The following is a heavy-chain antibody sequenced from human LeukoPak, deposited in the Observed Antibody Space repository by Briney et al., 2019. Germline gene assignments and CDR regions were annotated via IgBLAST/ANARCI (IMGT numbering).Heavy chain of an antibody. V-gene: IGHV3-21*01. CDR2: ISSSSSYI. D-gene: IGHD3-16*02. Sequence: GGSLRLSCAASGSTFSSYSMNWVRQAPGKGLEWVSSISSSSSYIYYADSVKGRFTISRDNAKNSLYLQMNSLRAEDTAVYYCARGGWNYDYVWGSYRYTGFDYWGQGTLVTVSS. CDR3: ARGGWNYDYVWGSYRYTGFDY. J-gene: IGHJ4*02. CDR1: GSTFSSYS.